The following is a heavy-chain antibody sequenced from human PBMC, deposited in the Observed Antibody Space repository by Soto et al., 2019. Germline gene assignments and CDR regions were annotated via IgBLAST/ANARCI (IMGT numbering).Heavy chain of an antibody. CDR1: GGTFSSYA. D-gene: IGHD2-15*01. CDR3: ARAENGRRTVRVEYYY. J-gene: IGHJ4*02. Sequence: EASVKVSCKASGGTFSSYAISWVRQAPGQGLEWMGGIIPIFGTANYAQKFQGRVTITADESTSTAYMELSSLRSEDTAVYYCARAENGRRTVRVEYYYWGQGTLVTVSS. V-gene: IGHV1-69*13. CDR2: IIPIFGTA.